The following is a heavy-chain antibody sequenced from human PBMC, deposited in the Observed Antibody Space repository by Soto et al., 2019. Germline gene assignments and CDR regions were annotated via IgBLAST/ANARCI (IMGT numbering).Heavy chain of an antibody. V-gene: IGHV3-11*06. J-gene: IGHJ4*01. Sequence: GGSLRLSCAASGFTFSDYYMSWIRQAPGKGLEWVSYISSSNSYTNYADSVEGRFTISRDNSKNMLYLQMNSLRGEDTAVYFCARDRRSAITAAGTFEYWGQGTLVTVSS. CDR2: ISSSNSYT. CDR3: ARDRRSAITAAGTFEY. CDR1: GFTFSDYY. D-gene: IGHD6-13*01.